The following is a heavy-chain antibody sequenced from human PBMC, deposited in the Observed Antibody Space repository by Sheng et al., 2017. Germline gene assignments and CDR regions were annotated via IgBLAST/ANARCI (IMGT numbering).Heavy chain of an antibody. CDR2: IYTSGST. Sequence: QVQLQESGPGLVKPSQTLSLTCTVSGGSISSGSYYWSWIRQPAGKGLEWIGRIYTSGSTNYNPSLKSRVTISVDTSKNQFSLKLSSVTAADTAVYYCARAVLRGNWFDPWGQGTLVTVSS. D-gene: IGHD1-20*01. CDR1: GGSISSGSYY. J-gene: IGHJ5*02. V-gene: IGHV4-61*02. CDR3: ARAVLRGNWFDP.